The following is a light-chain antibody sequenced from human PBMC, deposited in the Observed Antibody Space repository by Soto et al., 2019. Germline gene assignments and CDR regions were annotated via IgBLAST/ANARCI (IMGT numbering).Light chain of an antibody. V-gene: IGKV3-15*01. Sequence: EIVMTQSPATLSVSPGERATLSCRASQSAFSNLAWYQQKPARAPTLLIYGASTRATGIPARFSGSGSGTEFNLTNSSLQAEDFAVYYCQQYNNWPSTFGQGTKFEIK. CDR2: GAS. CDR1: QSAFSN. J-gene: IGKJ2*01. CDR3: QQYNNWPST.